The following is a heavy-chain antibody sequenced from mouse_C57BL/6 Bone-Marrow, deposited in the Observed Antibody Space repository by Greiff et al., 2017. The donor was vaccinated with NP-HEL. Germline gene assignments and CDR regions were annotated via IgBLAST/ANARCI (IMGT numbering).Heavy chain of an antibody. CDR3: AREGGYDYDGGLYFDY. CDR2: IDPSDSYT. Sequence: QLQQPGAELVMPGASVKLSCKASGYTFTSYWMHWVKQRPGQGLEWIGEIDPSDSYTNYNQKFKGKSTLTVDKSSSTAYMQLSSLTSEDSAVYYCAREGGYDYDGGLYFDYWGQGTTLTVSS. D-gene: IGHD2-4*01. CDR1: GYTFTSYW. V-gene: IGHV1-69*01. J-gene: IGHJ2*01.